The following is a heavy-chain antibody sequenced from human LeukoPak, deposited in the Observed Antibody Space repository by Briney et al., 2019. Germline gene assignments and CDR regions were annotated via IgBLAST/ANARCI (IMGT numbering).Heavy chain of an antibody. CDR1: GYTFTSYY. D-gene: IGHD3-10*01. J-gene: IGHJ4*02. Sequence: EASVNVSCKASGYTFTSYYMHWVRQAPGQGLEWMGIINPSGGSTSYAQKFQSRVTMTRDTSTSTVYMELSSLRSEDTAVYYCASSPYGSGQYRTYYFDYWGQGTLVTVSS. CDR2: INPSGGST. V-gene: IGHV1-46*01. CDR3: ASSPYGSGQYRTYYFDY.